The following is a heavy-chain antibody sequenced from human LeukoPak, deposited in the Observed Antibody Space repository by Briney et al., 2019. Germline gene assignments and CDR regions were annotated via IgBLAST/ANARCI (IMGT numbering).Heavy chain of an antibody. CDR1: GFTFSSYG. V-gene: IGHV3-33*01. CDR3: ARAGGYCTNGVCYLTKPFVY. D-gene: IGHD2-8*01. J-gene: IGHJ4*02. CDR2: IWYDGSNK. Sequence: GGSLRLSCAASGFTFSSYGMHWVRQAPGKGLEWVAAIWYDGSNKYHADSVKGRFTISRDNSKNTLYLQMNSLRAEDTAVYYCARAGGYCTNGVCYLTKPFVYWGQGTLVTVSS.